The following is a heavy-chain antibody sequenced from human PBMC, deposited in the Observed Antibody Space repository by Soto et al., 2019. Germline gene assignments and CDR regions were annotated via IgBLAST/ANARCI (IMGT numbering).Heavy chain of an antibody. Sequence: QVQLVESGGGVVQPGRSLRLSCAASGFTFSSYGMHWVRQAPGKGLEWVAVIWYDGSNKYYADSVKGRFTISRDNSKNTLYLQMNSLRAEDTAVYYCASSGRPWWVGYYYGMDVWGQGTTVTVSS. J-gene: IGHJ6*02. CDR1: GFTFSSYG. CDR3: ASSGRPWWVGYYYGMDV. D-gene: IGHD2-15*01. CDR2: IWYDGSNK. V-gene: IGHV3-33*01.